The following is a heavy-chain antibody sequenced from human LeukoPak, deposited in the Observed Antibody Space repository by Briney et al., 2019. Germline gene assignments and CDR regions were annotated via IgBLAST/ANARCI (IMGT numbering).Heavy chain of an antibody. D-gene: IGHD3-3*01. CDR2: INPNSGGT. J-gene: IGHJ6*03. Sequence: ASVKVSCKASGGTFSSYAISWVRQAPGQGLEWMGWINPNSGGTNYAQKFQGRVTMTRDTSISTAYMELSRLRSDDTAVYYCARGPPLRSSDWSGYSVYYYYYMDVWGKGTTVTVSS. CDR1: GGTFSSYA. V-gene: IGHV1-2*02. CDR3: ARGPPLRSSDWSGYSVYYYYYMDV.